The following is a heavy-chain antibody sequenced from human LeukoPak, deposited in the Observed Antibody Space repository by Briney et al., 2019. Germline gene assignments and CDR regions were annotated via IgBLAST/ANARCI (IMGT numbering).Heavy chain of an antibody. CDR2: IYHSGST. Sequence: SETLSLTCTVSGGSISSSSYYWGWIRQPPGKGLEWIGYIYHSGSTYYNPSLKSRVTISVDRSKNQFSLKLSSVTAADTAVYYCARGRELEPFDYWGQGTLVTVSS. D-gene: IGHD1-1*01. V-gene: IGHV4-30-2*01. CDR3: ARGRELEPFDY. J-gene: IGHJ4*02. CDR1: GGSISSSSYY.